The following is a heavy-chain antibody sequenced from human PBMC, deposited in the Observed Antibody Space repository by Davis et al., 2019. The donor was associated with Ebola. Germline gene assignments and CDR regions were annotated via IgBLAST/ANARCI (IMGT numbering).Heavy chain of an antibody. CDR3: TRFSRYYYFDY. CDR1: GFTFSDYY. V-gene: IGHV3-23*01. Sequence: GESLKISCAASGFTFSDYYMSWIRQAPGKGVEWVSAISGSGGSTYYADSVKGRFTISRDNSKNTLYLQMNSLRAEDTAVYYCTRFSRYYYFDYWGQGTLVTVSS. D-gene: IGHD2-15*01. CDR2: ISGSGGST. J-gene: IGHJ4*02.